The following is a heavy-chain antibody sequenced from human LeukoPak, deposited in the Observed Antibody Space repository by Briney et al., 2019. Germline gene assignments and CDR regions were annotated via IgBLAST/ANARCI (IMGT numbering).Heavy chain of an antibody. D-gene: IGHD2/OR15-2a*01. CDR2: IGPHSTFT. CDR1: GFTFTDHY. V-gene: IGHV1-2*02. J-gene: IGHJ4*02. Sequence: ASVKVSCKPPGFTFTDHYIHWVRQAPGQGLEWMGYIGPHSTFTSSPQEFQGRVTMTRDTSMTTAYMELTRLTSDDTAVYYCVREGEGPLSKDFDYWGQGTLVTVSS. CDR3: VREGEGPLSKDFDY.